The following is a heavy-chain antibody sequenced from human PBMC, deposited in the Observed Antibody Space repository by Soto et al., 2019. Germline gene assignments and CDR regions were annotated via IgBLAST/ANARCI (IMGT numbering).Heavy chain of an antibody. D-gene: IGHD5-12*01. CDR3: ASDQGDGYKH. Sequence: QVQLVQSGAEVKKPGSSVKVSCKASGGTFSNYAFSWVRQAPRQGLEWMGDIIPMFGTANYAQEFQGRVXXXXXXSTSXAYMELRSLRSEDTAIYYCASDQGDGYKHWGQGTLVTVSS. CDR2: IIPMFGTA. CDR1: GGTFSNYA. J-gene: IGHJ4*02. V-gene: IGHV1-69*01.